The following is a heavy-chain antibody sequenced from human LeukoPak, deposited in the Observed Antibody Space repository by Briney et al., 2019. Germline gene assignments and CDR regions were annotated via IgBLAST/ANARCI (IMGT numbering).Heavy chain of an antibody. CDR2: IYYDGSNK. CDR1: AFTLSSYG. CDR3: ARGYSSRDRAGVFDY. Sequence: GGSLRLSCAASAFTLSSYGMHWVRQAPGKGLEWVAVIYYDGSNKYYADSVKGRFTISRDKSKNTQYLQMNSLRVEDTAVYYCARGYSSRDRAGVFDYWGQGTLVTVSS. D-gene: IGHD1-1*01. V-gene: IGHV3-33*01. J-gene: IGHJ4*02.